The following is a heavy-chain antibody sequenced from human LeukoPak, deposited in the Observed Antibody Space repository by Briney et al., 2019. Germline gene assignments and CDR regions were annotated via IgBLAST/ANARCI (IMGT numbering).Heavy chain of an antibody. J-gene: IGHJ4*02. Sequence: SETLSLTCTVSGGSISSGSYYWSWIRQPAGKGLEWIGRIYTSGSTNYNPSLKSRVTISVDTSKNQFSLKLSSVTAADTAVYYCARDRPYGSGSSELDYWGQGTLVTVSS. CDR3: ARDRPYGSGSSELDY. D-gene: IGHD3-10*01. V-gene: IGHV4-61*02. CDR2: IYTSGST. CDR1: GGSISSGSYY.